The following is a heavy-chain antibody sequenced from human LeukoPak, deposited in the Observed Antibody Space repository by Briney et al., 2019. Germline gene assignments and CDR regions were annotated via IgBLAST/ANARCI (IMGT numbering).Heavy chain of an antibody. Sequence: PGGSLRLSCAASGFTFSSYEMNWVRQAPGKGLEWVSSISSSSSYIYYADSVKGRFTISRDNAKNSLYLQMNSLRAEDTAVYYCARGAVVAGDFDYWGQGTLVTVSS. CDR1: GFTFSSYE. CDR3: ARGAVVAGDFDY. V-gene: IGHV3-21*04. D-gene: IGHD6-19*01. CDR2: ISSSSSYI. J-gene: IGHJ4*02.